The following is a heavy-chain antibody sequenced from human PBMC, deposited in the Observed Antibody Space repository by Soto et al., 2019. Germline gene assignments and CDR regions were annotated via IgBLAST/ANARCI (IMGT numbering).Heavy chain of an antibody. J-gene: IGHJ4*02. CDR3: ARAQGPFDY. CDR2: ISYDGSNK. V-gene: IGHV3-30-3*01. Sequence: GESLKISCAASGFTFSSYAMHWVRQAPGKGLEWVAVISYDGSNKYYADSVKGRFTISRDNSKNTLYLQMNSLRAEDTAVYYCARAQGPFDYWGQGTLVTVPQ. CDR1: GFTFSSYA.